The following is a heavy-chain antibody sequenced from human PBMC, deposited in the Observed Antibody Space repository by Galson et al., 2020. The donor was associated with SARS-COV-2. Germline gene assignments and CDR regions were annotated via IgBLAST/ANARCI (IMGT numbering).Heavy chain of an antibody. V-gene: IGHV3-7*01. D-gene: IGHD1-26*01. J-gene: IGHJ6*03. CDR3: ARSPPASTSGTSNYMDV. Sequence: GESLKISCAASEFTFSSYWMSWVRQAPGKRLERVSNIKKDGSAKYSVDSVKGRFTISRDNAKNSFYLQMNSLRAEDTAVYYCARSPPASTSGTSNYMDVWGQGTQVTVSS. CDR1: EFTFSSYW. CDR2: IKKDGSAK.